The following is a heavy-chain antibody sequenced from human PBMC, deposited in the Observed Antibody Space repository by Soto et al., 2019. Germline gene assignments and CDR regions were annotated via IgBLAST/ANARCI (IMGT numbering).Heavy chain of an antibody. Sequence: GGFLRLSCAASGFTVSSYAMHWVRQAPGKGLEWVANIKQDGSEKYYVDSVKGRFTISRDNAKNSLYLQMNSLRAEDTAVYYCASAGFSWLRERQDVFDFRGRGT. V-gene: IGHV3-7*01. CDR3: ASAGFSWLRERQDVFDF. CDR1: GFTVSSYA. J-gene: IGHJ3*01. D-gene: IGHD5-18*01. CDR2: IKQDGSEK.